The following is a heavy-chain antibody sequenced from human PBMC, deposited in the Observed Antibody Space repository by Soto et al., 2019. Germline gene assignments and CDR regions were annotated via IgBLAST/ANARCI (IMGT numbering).Heavy chain of an antibody. J-gene: IGHJ4*02. D-gene: IGHD3-9*01. Sequence: GGSLRLSCAASGFTFSSYGMHWVRQAPGKGLEWVAVISYDGSNKYYADSVKGRFTISRDNSKNTLYLQMNCLRAEDTAVYYCAKVAAVSYYDILPGPRPYPDYWGQGTLVTVSS. CDR1: GFTFSSYG. CDR3: AKVAAVSYYDILPGPRPYPDY. CDR2: ISYDGSNK. V-gene: IGHV3-30*18.